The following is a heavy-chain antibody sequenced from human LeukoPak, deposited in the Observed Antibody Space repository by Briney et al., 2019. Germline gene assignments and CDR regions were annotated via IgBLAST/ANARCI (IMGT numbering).Heavy chain of an antibody. J-gene: IGHJ4*02. CDR3: ARDRYYYDSGGGRGLDY. D-gene: IGHD3-22*01. CDR2: IHTSGST. Sequence: PSETLSLTCTVSGGSISSYYWSWIRQPAGKGLEWIGRIHTSGSTNYIPSLKSRVTMSGDTSKNQVSLKLSSVTAADTAVYYCARDRYYYDSGGGRGLDYWGQGTLVTVSS. V-gene: IGHV4-4*07. CDR1: GGSISSYY.